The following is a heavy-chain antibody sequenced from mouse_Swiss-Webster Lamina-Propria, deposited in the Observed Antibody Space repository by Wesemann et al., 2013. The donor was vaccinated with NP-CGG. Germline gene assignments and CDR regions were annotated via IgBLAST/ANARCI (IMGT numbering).Heavy chain of an antibody. J-gene: IGHJ3*01. Sequence: KQRPEQGLEWIGWIDPENGNTIYDPKFQGKASITADTSSNTAYLQLSSLTSEDTAVYYCARDGNYWFAYWGQGDSGSLSLQ. CDR2: IDPENGNT. CDR3: ARDGNYWFAY. V-gene: IGHV14-1*02. D-gene: IGHD2-1*01.